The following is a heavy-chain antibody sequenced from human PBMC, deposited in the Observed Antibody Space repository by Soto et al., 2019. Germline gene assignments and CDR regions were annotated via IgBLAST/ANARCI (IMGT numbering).Heavy chain of an antibody. D-gene: IGHD6-13*01. J-gene: IGHJ5*02. Sequence: GVSVNVYFTASGYTFTSYGIHWVRQDPGQRLEWMGWINAANGDTKYSPKFQGRVTITRDTSASTAYMELSSLRSEDTAVYYCVRRHVSATGIDWFDPWGQGTLVTVSS. CDR3: VRRHVSATGIDWFDP. V-gene: IGHV1-3*01. CDR2: INAANGDT. CDR1: GYTFTSYG.